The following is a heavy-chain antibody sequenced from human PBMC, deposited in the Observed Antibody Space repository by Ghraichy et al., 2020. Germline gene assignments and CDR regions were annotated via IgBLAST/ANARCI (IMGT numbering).Heavy chain of an antibody. V-gene: IGHV3-48*04. D-gene: IGHD1-26*01. CDR3: ATDKSGAVPMLGHNWFDP. Sequence: GESLNISCAASGFWFSDYSMNWVRQAPGKGLEWVSYITAYTSATYYADSVKGRFTISRDNAKNSLYLQMNSLRADDTAVYYCATDKSGAVPMLGHNWFDPWGQGTLVTVSS. CDR1: GFWFSDYS. CDR2: ITAYTSAT. J-gene: IGHJ5*02.